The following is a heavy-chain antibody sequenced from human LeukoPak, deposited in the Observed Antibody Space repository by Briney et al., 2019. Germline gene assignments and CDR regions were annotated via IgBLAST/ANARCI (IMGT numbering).Heavy chain of an antibody. CDR3: AKDPYTSGGYYYGMDV. V-gene: IGHV3-23*01. CDR2: ISGSGGST. Sequence: PGGSLRLSCAASGFTFSSYSMNWVRQAPGKGLEWVSAISGSGGSTYYADSVKGRFTISRDNSKNTLYLQMNSLRAEDTAVYYCAKDPYTSGGYYYGMDVWGQGTTVTVSS. CDR1: GFTFSSYS. J-gene: IGHJ6*02. D-gene: IGHD3-16*01.